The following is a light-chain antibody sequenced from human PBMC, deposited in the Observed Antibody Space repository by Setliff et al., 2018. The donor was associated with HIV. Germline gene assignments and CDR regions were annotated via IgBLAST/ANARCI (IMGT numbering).Light chain of an antibody. CDR1: GSNIGSNH. Sequence: QSVLTQPPSASGTPGQRVTISCSGSGSNIGSNHVYWYQQLPGTTPKLLIYRNNQRPSGVPDRFSGSKSGTSASLAISGLRSEDEADYFCAAWDDSLSGSYVFGAGTKVTVL. V-gene: IGLV1-47*01. CDR2: RNN. CDR3: AAWDDSLSGSYV. J-gene: IGLJ1*01.